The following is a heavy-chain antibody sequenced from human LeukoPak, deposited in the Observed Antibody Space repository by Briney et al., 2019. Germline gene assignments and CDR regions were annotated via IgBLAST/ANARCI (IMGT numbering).Heavy chain of an antibody. D-gene: IGHD2-2*01. CDR3: ARSINPLGYCSSTSCYLYYYYYYMDV. CDR1: GLTFSSYS. CDR2: ISSSSSYI. V-gene: IGHV3-21*04. J-gene: IGHJ6*03. Sequence: GGSLRLSCAASGLTFSSYSMNWVRQAPGKGLEWVSSISSSSSYIYYADSVKGRFTISRDNAKNSLYLQMNSLRSEDTAVYYCARSINPLGYCSSTSCYLYYYYYYMDVWGKGTTVTVSS.